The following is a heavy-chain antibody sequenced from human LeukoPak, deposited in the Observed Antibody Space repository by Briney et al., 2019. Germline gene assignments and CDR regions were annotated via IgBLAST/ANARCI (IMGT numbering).Heavy chain of an antibody. J-gene: IGHJ5*02. CDR3: ARHDRYGSTWSMNWFDP. D-gene: IGHD6-13*01. Sequence: PSGTLSLTCTGSGCTISSISFYWVWIRQPPGKGLEWSRNLYYTGSTYYNASHKSRVTISVDTSKNQYSLKLTSVTAADTAVYYCARHDRYGSTWSMNWFDPWGQGTLVTVSP. CDR1: GCTISSISFY. CDR2: LYYTGST. V-gene: IGHV4-39*01.